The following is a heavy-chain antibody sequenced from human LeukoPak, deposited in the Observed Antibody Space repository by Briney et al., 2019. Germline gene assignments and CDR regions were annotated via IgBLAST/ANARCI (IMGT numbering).Heavy chain of an antibody. CDR1: GYSFSSTYY. CDR2: ILHSGAT. V-gene: IGHV4-38-2*01. D-gene: IGHD5-24*01. Sequence: PSETLSLTCAVSGYSFSSTYYWGWIRQPPGGGLEWIGSILHSGATDYNPSLKTRVTISIDTSKNQFSPKLSSVTATDSAVYYCARYTSATMADDWGQGTLVTVSS. J-gene: IGHJ4*02. CDR3: ARYTSATMADD.